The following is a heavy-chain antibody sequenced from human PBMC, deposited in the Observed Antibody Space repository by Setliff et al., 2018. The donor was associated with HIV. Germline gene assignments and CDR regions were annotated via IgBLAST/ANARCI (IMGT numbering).Heavy chain of an antibody. CDR3: ARGMDYYDTSGYYQYYFDY. D-gene: IGHD3-22*01. J-gene: IGHJ4*02. Sequence: GASVKVSCKASGYSFTDYYIHWVRQAPGQGLEWMGWINPKSDGTNYAQKFQGWITMTRDTSISTAYMELSRLRSDDTAVYYCARGMDYYDTSGYYQYYFDYWGQGTLVTSPQ. V-gene: IGHV1-2*04. CDR1: GYSFTDYY. CDR2: INPKSDGT.